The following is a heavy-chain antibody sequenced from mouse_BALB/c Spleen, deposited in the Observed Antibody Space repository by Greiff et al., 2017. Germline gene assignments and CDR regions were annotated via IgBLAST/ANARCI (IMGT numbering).Heavy chain of an antibody. J-gene: IGHJ3*01. CDR2: ISSGGSYT. V-gene: IGHV5-9-4*01. CDR1: GFTFSSYA. CDR3: ARRDGSAY. D-gene: IGHD2-3*01. Sequence: EVHLVESGGGLVKPGGSLKLSCAASGFTFSSYAMSWVRQSPEKRLEWVAEISSGGSYTYYPDTVTGRFTISIDNAKNTLYLEMSSLRSEDTAMYYCARRDGSAYWGQGTLVTVSA.